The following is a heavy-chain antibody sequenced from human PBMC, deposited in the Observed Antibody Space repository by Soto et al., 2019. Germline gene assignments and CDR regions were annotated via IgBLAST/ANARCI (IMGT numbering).Heavy chain of an antibody. Sequence: SETLSLTCAVSGGSISNGGYSWSWIRQPPGKGLEWIGYMYHSGNTYYNPSLKSRVTISIDRSKNQFSLKLSSVTAADTAVYYCATVPDYWGQGILVTVSP. V-gene: IGHV4-30-2*01. D-gene: IGHD2-2*01. CDR1: GGSISNGGYS. J-gene: IGHJ4*02. CDR2: MYHSGNT. CDR3: ATVPDY.